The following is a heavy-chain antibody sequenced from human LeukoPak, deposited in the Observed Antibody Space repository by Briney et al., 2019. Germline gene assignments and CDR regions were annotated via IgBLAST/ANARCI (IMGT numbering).Heavy chain of an antibody. CDR1: GFAFSSYE. J-gene: IGHJ4*02. CDR2: ISGDGRAI. D-gene: IGHD6-19*01. Sequence: PGGSLRLSRVASGFAFSSYEMSWARQAPGKGLEWVSFISGDGRAIHYADSVRGRFTISADNARNSVFLQMNSLRAEDTAVYYCATSLSGWFGPSAYYCGQGTLVTVSS. CDR3: ATSLSGWFGPSAYY. V-gene: IGHV3-48*03.